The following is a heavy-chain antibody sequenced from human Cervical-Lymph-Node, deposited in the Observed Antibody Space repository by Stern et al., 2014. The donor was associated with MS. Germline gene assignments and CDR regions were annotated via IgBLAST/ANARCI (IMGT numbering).Heavy chain of an antibody. V-gene: IGHV2-5*02. Sequence: QVTLKESGPTLVRPTQTLTLTCAFSGFSLDTSGMGVGWIRQPQGEALEWPVLIYWDDDERYRPSLRSRLTITKDTSKNQVVLTISNMDPVDTATYYCAHARRDGYNLAFDFWGQGTMVTVSS. J-gene: IGHJ3*01. D-gene: IGHD5-24*01. CDR1: GFSLDTSGMG. CDR2: IYWDDDE. CDR3: AHARRDGYNLAFDF.